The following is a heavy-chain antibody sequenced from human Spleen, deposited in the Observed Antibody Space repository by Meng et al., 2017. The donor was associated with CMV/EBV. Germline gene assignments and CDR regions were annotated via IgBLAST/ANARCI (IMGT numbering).Heavy chain of an antibody. Sequence: GESLKISCAASGFTVISSYMSWVRQAPGKGLEWVSVIYSGGSTYYADSVKGRFTISRDNSKNTLYLQMNSLRAEDTAVYYCARWSGGMDVWGQGTTVTVSS. J-gene: IGHJ6*02. CDR3: ARWSGGMDV. V-gene: IGHV3-53*01. CDR1: GFTVISSY. CDR2: IYSGGST. D-gene: IGHD3-3*01.